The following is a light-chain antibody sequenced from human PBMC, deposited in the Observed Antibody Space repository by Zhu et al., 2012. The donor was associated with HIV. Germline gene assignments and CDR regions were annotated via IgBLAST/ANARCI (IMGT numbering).Light chain of an antibody. CDR2: DTS. J-gene: IGKJ1*01. CDR3: QHET. Sequence: EIVLTQSPAILSLSPGERATLSCRASQTITANYLAWYQQKPGHAPRLLIYDTSRRATGVPDRFTGSGSGTEFTLTISRLEPEDFAVYYCQHETFGQGTKVDIK. CDR1: QTITANY. V-gene: IGKV3D-20*02.